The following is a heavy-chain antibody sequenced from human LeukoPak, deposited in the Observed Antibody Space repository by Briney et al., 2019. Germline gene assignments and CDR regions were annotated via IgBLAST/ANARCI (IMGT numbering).Heavy chain of an antibody. CDR3: AREFYSSGWYYYFDY. Sequence: PSETLSLTCTVSGGSISSYYWIWIRQPPGKGLEWIGYIYYSGSTNYNPSLKSRVTISVDTSKNQFSLKLSSVTAADTAVYYCAREFYSSGWYYYFDYWGQGTLVTVSS. CDR1: GGSISSYY. J-gene: IGHJ4*02. CDR2: IYYSGST. D-gene: IGHD6-19*01. V-gene: IGHV4-59*01.